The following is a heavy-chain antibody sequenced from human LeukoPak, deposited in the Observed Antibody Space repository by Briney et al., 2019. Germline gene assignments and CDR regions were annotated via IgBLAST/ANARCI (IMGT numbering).Heavy chain of an antibody. D-gene: IGHD5-18*01. CDR1: EFTFSSYA. V-gene: IGHV3-23*01. CDR3: ARQGYSYGKYYFDY. J-gene: IGHJ4*02. Sequence: GGSLRLSCAASEFTFSSYAMSWVRQAPGKGLEWVSAISGSGGSTYYADSVKGRFTISRDNSKNTLYLQMNSLRAEDTAVYYCARQGYSYGKYYFDYWGQGTLVTVSS. CDR2: ISGSGGST.